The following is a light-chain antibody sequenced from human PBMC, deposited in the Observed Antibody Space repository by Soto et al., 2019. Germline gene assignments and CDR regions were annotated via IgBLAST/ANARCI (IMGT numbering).Light chain of an antibody. CDR2: DAY. J-gene: IGKJ4*01. CDR3: QKYESYSPLT. CDR1: QSIRSW. Sequence: DIQMTQSPSILSASVGDRVTITCRASQSIRSWLAWYQQKPGKAPKLLIYDAYSLESGAPSRFSGRRSGTEFTLTIAGLQPEDFATYYCQKYESYSPLTFGGGTKVDIK. V-gene: IGKV1-5*01.